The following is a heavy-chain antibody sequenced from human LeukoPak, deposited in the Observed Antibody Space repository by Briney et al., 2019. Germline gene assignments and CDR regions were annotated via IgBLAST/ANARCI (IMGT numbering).Heavy chain of an antibody. CDR1: GGSFSGYY. CDR2: INHSGST. D-gene: IGHD1-26*01. J-gene: IGHJ4*02. CDR3: ARDKALWAYSGSYLRSFDY. Sequence: PSETLSLTCAVYGGSFSGYYWSWIRQPPGKGLEWIGEINHSGSTNYNPSLKSRVTISVDTSKNQFSLKLSSVTAADTAVYYCARDKALWAYSGSYLRSFDYWGQGTLVTVSS. V-gene: IGHV4-34*01.